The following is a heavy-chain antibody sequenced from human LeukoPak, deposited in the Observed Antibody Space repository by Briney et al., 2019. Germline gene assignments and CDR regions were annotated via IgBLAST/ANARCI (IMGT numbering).Heavy chain of an antibody. CDR1: GYVFISYT. CDR3: ARVEGLSSSPRTLRY. CDR2: MNPNSGDK. J-gene: IGHJ4*02. Sequence: ASVKVSCKASGYVFISYTIHWVRQAPGHRLEWLGCMNPNSGDKNYQQNFQGRVTITRATSISTAYMELSKLISDDKAIYYCARVEGLSSSPRTLRYWGQGTLVSVSS. V-gene: IGHV1-2*02. D-gene: IGHD2-15*01.